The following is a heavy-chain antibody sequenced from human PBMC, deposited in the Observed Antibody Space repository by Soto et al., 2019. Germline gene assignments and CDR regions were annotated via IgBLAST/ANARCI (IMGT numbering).Heavy chain of an antibody. Sequence: QVQLVQSGAEVKKPGSSVKVSCKASGGTFSSYAISWVRQAPGQGLEWMGGIIPIFGTANYAQKFQGRVTITADESTVTAYSELTSMRSEDTAVYYCARESRYFNGGSCNFLPRIDYWGQGTLVTVSS. CDR1: GGTFSSYA. D-gene: IGHD2-15*01. CDR2: IIPIFGTA. J-gene: IGHJ4*02. CDR3: ARESRYFNGGSCNFLPRIDY. V-gene: IGHV1-69*12.